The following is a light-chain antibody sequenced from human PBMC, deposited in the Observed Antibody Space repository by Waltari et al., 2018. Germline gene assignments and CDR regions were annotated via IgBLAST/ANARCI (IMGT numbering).Light chain of an antibody. CDR2: DAS. V-gene: IGKV3-11*01. Sequence: EIVLTQSPVTLSLSPGEGATLSCKTSQRVGAFLAWYHHRPGQPPRLLIYDASLRAAGIPARFSGSGSGTDCTLTISSLESEDSAVYFCQQRNSWPLTFGPGTTV. CDR1: QRVGAF. J-gene: IGKJ3*01. CDR3: QQRNSWPLT.